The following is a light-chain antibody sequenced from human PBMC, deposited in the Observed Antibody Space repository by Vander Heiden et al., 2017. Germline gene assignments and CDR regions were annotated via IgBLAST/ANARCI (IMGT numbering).Light chain of an antibody. CDR3: QQHNNWPMYT. J-gene: IGKJ2*01. V-gene: IGKV3-15*01. Sequence: EIVMTQSPATLSVSPGDRATLSCRASQSVSSNLAWYQQKPGQAPSRLINGASTRATGIPARFSGSGYGTEFTLTISSRQSEDFAVYYCQQHNNWPMYTFGQGTKLEIK. CDR2: GAS. CDR1: QSVSSN.